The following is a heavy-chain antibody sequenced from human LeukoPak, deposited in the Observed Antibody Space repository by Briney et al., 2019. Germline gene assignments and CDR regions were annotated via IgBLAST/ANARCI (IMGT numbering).Heavy chain of an antibody. D-gene: IGHD3-16*01. V-gene: IGHV1-69*04. CDR1: GGPFSNYG. CDR3: ARGYEYRSAFVSYFDF. Sequence: SVKVSCKASGGPFSNYGISWVRQAPGQGLEWMGRINPILGIANVAQRFQGRVTIAADKSTSTAYMELNSLRSEDTAVYYCARGYEYRSAFVSYFDFWGQGSLVTVSS. CDR2: INPILGIA. J-gene: IGHJ4*02.